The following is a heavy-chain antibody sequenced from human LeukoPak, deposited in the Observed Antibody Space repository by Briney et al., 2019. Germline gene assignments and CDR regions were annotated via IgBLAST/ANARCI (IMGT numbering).Heavy chain of an antibody. V-gene: IGHV1-69*04. J-gene: IGHJ4*02. CDR2: IIPVLGIT. D-gene: IGHD4-23*01. CDR3: ARGSGGNSGELLNY. CDR1: GGTFTNYP. Sequence: ASVKVSCKASGGTFTNYPISWVRQAPGQGLEWMGRIIPVLGITNYAPKFQDRVTITADKSTSTAYIQLSSLTSEDTAVYYCARGSGGNSGELLNYWGQGTLVTVSS.